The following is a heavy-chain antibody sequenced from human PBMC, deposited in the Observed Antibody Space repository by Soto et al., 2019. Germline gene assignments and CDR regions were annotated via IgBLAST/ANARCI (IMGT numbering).Heavy chain of an antibody. CDR3: ARGGTMIVVVGAFDI. D-gene: IGHD3-22*01. CDR1: GYTFTSYY. Sequence: GASVKVSCTASGYTFTSYYMHWVRQAPGQGLEWMGIINPSGGSTSYAQKFQGRVTMTRDTSTSTVYMELSSLRSEDTAVYYCARGGTMIVVVGAFDIWGQGTMVTVSS. CDR2: INPSGGST. V-gene: IGHV1-46*03. J-gene: IGHJ3*02.